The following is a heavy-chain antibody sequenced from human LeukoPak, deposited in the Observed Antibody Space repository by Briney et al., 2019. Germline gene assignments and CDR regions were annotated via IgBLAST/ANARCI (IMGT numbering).Heavy chain of an antibody. Sequence: SETLSLTCTVSGDSISLYYWSWIRQPPGKGLEWIGYIYYTGSTKSNPSLKSRVTISVDTSKKQFSLNLSSVTAADTAVYYCARRDSSSSNWFDPWGQGTLVTVSS. J-gene: IGHJ5*02. CDR1: GDSISLYY. D-gene: IGHD6-13*01. CDR2: IYYTGST. CDR3: ARRDSSSSNWFDP. V-gene: IGHV4-59*08.